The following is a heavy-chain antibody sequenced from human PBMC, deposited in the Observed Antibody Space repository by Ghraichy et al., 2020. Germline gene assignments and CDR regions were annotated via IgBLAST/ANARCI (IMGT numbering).Heavy chain of an antibody. Sequence: SVKVSCKASGGTFSSYTISWVRQAPGQGLEWIGRIIPILGIANYAQKFQGRVTITADKSTSTAYMELSSLRSEDTAVYYCARDSPYCSSTSCYNYYYYGMDVWGQGTTVTVSS. CDR2: IIPILGIA. J-gene: IGHJ6*02. CDR3: ARDSPYCSSTSCYNYYYYGMDV. V-gene: IGHV1-69*04. D-gene: IGHD2-2*02. CDR1: GGTFSSYT.